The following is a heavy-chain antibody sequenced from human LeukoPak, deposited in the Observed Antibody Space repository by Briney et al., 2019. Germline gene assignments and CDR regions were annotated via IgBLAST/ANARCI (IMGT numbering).Heavy chain of an antibody. V-gene: IGHV3-23*01. J-gene: IGHJ4*02. CDR3: AKGTYFDY. CDR2: ISASGGST. CDR1: GFTFSSYA. Sequence: GGSLRLSCAASGFTFSSYAMSWVRQAPGKGLEWVSAISASGGSTYYGDSVKGRFTISRDNSKNTLYLQMNSLRAEDTAIYHCAKGTYFDYWGQGTLVTVSS.